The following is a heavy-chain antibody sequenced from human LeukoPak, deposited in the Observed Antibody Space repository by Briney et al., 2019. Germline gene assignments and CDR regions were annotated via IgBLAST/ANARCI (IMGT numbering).Heavy chain of an antibody. D-gene: IGHD3-10*01. CDR3: ARGSRSRTFNLFY. CDR2: MNPNSGNT. V-gene: IGHV1-8*01. J-gene: IGHJ4*02. Sequence: GASVKVSRKASGYTFTSYDINWVRQATGQGLEWMGWMNPNSGNTGYAQKFQGRVTMTRNTSISTAYMELSSLRSEDTAVYYCARGSRSRTFNLFYWGQGTLVTVSS. CDR1: GYTFTSYD.